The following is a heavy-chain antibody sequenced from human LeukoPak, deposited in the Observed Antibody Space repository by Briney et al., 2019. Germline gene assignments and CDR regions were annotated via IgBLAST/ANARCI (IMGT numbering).Heavy chain of an antibody. D-gene: IGHD4-23*01. CDR3: ASLYQPVGPTTVVIDSFGI. CDR1: GGSITSNNYY. Sequence: SETLSLTCTVSGGSITSNNYYWGWIRQPPGKGLEWIGGIYYIGSTYYNSSLKSRVTILVDTSKNQFSLKLRSVTAADTAVYYCASLYQPVGPTTVVIDSFGIWGQGTMVTVSS. J-gene: IGHJ3*02. V-gene: IGHV4-39*07. CDR2: IYYIGST.